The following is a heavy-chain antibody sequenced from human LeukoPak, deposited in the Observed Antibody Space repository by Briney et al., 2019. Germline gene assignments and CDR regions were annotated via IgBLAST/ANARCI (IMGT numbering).Heavy chain of an antibody. CDR1: GGSISSSSYY. V-gene: IGHV4-39*01. CDR2: IYYSGST. Sequence: PSETLSLTCTVSGGSISSSSYYWGWIRQPPGKGLEWIGSIYYSGSTYYNPSLKSRVTISVDTSKNQFSLKLSSVTAADTVVYYCARHLDTAMVFDYWGQGTLVTVSS. CDR3: ARHLDTAMVFDY. D-gene: IGHD5-18*01. J-gene: IGHJ4*02.